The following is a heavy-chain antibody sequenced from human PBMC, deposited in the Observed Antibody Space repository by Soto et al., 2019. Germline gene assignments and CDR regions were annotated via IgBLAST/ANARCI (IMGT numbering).Heavy chain of an antibody. CDR1: GGSFSGYY. V-gene: IGHV4-34*01. D-gene: IGHD3-3*01. CDR2: INHSGST. J-gene: IGHJ4*02. CDR3: ARGRSYYDFWSGYNPFDY. Sequence: QVQLQQWGAGLLKPSETLSLTCAVYGGSFSGYYWSWIRQPPGKGVEWIGEINHSGSTNYNPSLKSRVTISVDTSKNQFSLKLSSVTAADTAVYYCARGRSYYDFWSGYNPFDYWGQGTLVTVSS.